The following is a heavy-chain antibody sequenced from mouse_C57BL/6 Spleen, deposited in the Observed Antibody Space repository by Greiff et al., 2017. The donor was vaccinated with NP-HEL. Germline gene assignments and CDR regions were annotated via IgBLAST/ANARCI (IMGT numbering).Heavy chain of an antibody. V-gene: IGHV1-22*01. D-gene: IGHD1-1*01. CDR1: GYTFTDYN. CDR3: ARLPYGSSYWKNY. CDR2: INPNNGGT. Sequence: EVQLQESGPELVKPGASVKMSCKASGYTFTDYNMHWVKQSHGKSLEWIGYINPNNGGTSYNQKFKGKATLTVNKSSSTAYMELRSLTSEDSAVYYCARLPYGSSYWKNYWGQGTTLTVSS. J-gene: IGHJ2*01.